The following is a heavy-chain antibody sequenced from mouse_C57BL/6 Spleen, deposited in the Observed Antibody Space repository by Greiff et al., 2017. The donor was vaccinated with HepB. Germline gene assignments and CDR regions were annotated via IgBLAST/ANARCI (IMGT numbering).Heavy chain of an antibody. CDR1: GFTFSSYT. CDR2: ISGGGGNT. V-gene: IGHV5-9*01. D-gene: IGHD2-5*01. Sequence: EVQLVESGGGLVKPGGSLKLSCAASGFTFSSYTMSWVRQTPEKRLEWVATISGGGGNTYYPDSVKGRVTISRDNAKNTLYLQMSSLRSEDTALYYCARHNSNYPYYAMDYWGQGTSVTVSS. J-gene: IGHJ4*01. CDR3: ARHNSNYPYYAMDY.